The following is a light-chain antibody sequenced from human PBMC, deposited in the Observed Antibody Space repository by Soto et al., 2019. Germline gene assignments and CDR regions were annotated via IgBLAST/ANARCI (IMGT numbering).Light chain of an antibody. CDR3: QQYGSSPRT. CDR2: GAT. CDR1: QSVSSNL. V-gene: IGKV3-20*01. Sequence: TVLTQSPGTLSLSPGERATLSCRASQSVSSNLLAWYQQKPGQAPRLLIYGATNRATGIPDRFSGSGSGTDFTLTISRLEPEDFAVYYCQQYGSSPRTFGQGTKVDIK. J-gene: IGKJ1*01.